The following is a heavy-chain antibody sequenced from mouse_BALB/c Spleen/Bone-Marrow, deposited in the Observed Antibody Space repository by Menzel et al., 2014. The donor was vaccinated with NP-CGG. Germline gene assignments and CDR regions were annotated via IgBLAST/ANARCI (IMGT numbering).Heavy chain of an antibody. D-gene: IGHD1-2*01. V-gene: IGHV1S126*01. CDR2: IDPSDSET. CDR1: GYPIXSYW. J-gene: IGHJ3*01. Sequence: QVQLKQSGPQLVRPGASVKISCKASGYPIXSYWMHWVKQRPGQGLEWIGMIDPSDSETRLNQKFKDKATLTVDKSSSTAYMQLNSPTSEDSAVYYCAPHYYGYAWFAYWGQGTLVTVSA. CDR3: APHYYGYAWFAY.